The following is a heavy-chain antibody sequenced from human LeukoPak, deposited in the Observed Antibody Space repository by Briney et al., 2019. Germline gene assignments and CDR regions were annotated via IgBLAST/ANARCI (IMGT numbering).Heavy chain of an antibody. CDR2: IYTSGST. CDR3: ARAGEWELLPDY. CDR1: GGSISSGSYY. D-gene: IGHD1-26*01. V-gene: IGHV4-61*02. J-gene: IGHJ4*02. Sequence: SGTLSLTCTVSGGSISSGSYYWSWIRQPAGKGLEWIGRIYTSGSTNYNPSLKGRVTISVDTSKNQFSLKLSSVTAADTAVYYCARAGEWELLPDYWGQGTLVTVSS.